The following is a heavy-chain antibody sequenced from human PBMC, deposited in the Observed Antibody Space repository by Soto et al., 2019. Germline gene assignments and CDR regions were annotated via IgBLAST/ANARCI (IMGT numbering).Heavy chain of an antibody. V-gene: IGHV1-18*04. CDR3: ARDLVLALAVSDNWFVP. Sequence: ASVKVSCKASGYTFTSYGISWVRQAPGQGLEWMGWISSYNGNTNYAQKLQDRVTMTTDTSTSTAYMELRSLRSDDTAVYYCARDLVLALAVSDNWFVPWGQGALVTVSS. J-gene: IGHJ5*02. D-gene: IGHD6-19*01. CDR2: ISSYNGNT. CDR1: GYTFTSYG.